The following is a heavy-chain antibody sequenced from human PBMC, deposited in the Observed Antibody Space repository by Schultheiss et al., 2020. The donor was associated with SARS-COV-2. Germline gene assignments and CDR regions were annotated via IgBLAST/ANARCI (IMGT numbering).Heavy chain of an antibody. Sequence: GGSLRLSCAASGFTFSSYGMHWVRQAPGKGLEWVAVIWYDGSNKYYADSVKGRFTISRDNSKNTLYLQMNSLRAEDTAVYYCARGAIFGVVLGYWGQGTLVTVSS. V-gene: IGHV3-33*01. CDR1: GFTFSSYG. D-gene: IGHD3-3*01. CDR2: IWYDGSNK. J-gene: IGHJ4*02. CDR3: ARGAIFGVVLGY.